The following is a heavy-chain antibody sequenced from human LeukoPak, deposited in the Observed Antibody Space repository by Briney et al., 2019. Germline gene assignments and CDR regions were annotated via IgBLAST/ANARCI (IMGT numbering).Heavy chain of an antibody. CDR2: ISGSGGST. CDR3: AKSRMIVVVLHDY. J-gene: IGHJ4*02. D-gene: IGHD3-22*01. Sequence: PGGSLRLSCAASGFTFSNYAMSWVRQAPGEWLEWVSAISGSGGSTYYADSVKGRFTISRDTSKNTLSLSMSSLRAEDTAVYYCAKSRMIVVVLHDYWGQGTLVTVSS. CDR1: GFTFSNYA. V-gene: IGHV3-23*01.